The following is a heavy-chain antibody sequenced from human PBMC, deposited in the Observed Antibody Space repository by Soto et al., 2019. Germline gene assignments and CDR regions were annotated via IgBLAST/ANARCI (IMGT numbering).Heavy chain of an antibody. CDR3: ARDTGYCSGGSCYSDGSYNWFDP. D-gene: IGHD2-15*01. J-gene: IGHJ5*02. Sequence: SETLSLTCTVSGGSVSSGSYYWSWIRQPPGKGLEWIGYIYYSGSTNYNPSLESRVTISVDTSKNQFSLKLSSVTAADTAVYYCARDTGYCSGGSCYSDGSYNWFDPWGQGTLVTVSS. CDR1: GGSVSSGSYY. V-gene: IGHV4-61*01. CDR2: IYYSGST.